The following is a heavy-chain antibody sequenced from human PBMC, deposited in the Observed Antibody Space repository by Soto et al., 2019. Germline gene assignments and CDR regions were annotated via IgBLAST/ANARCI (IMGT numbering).Heavy chain of an antibody. V-gene: IGHV3-9*01. CDR2: ISRNGAGV. CDR3: VTDSRGWNRNLLEQ. J-gene: IGHJ1*01. CDR1: GFIFCDVS. D-gene: IGHD1-1*01. Sequence: SLMLSCTVTGFIFCDVSMHVFLQAPVNGLEWVSCISRNGAGVVYAYSLKFVFTISRDNAEDSLYLHMNSLRPDDTYFYFCVTDSRGWNRNLLEQWGQGDMLNVSS.